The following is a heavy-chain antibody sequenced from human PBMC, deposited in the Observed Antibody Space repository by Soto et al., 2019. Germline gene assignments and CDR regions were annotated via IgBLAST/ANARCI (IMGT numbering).Heavy chain of an antibody. D-gene: IGHD1-26*01. Sequence: GGSLRLSCAASGFTFSSYAMSWVRQAPGKGLEWVSAIRGSGGSTYYADSVKGRFTISRDNSKNTLYLQMNSLRAEDTAVYYCAKDPGQWELPDYWGQGTLVTVSS. CDR2: IRGSGGST. CDR3: AKDPGQWELPDY. V-gene: IGHV3-23*01. J-gene: IGHJ4*02. CDR1: GFTFSSYA.